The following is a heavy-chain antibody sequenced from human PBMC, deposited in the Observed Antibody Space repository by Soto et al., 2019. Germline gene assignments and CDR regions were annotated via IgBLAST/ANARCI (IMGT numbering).Heavy chain of an antibody. Sequence: GGSLRLSCAASGFTFSSYGMHWVRQAPGKGLEWVAVISYDGSNKYYPDSVKGRFTISSDNSKNTLYLQMNSLRAEDTAVYYCAKDLYSSSWYAFDSYDYWGQGTLVTVSS. V-gene: IGHV3-30*18. CDR2: ISYDGSNK. CDR3: AKDLYSSSWYAFDSYDY. CDR1: GFTFSSYG. D-gene: IGHD6-13*01. J-gene: IGHJ4*02.